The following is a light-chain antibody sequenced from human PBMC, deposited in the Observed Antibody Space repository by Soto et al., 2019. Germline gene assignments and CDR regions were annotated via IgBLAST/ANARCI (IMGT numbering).Light chain of an antibody. CDR2: AAS. CDR3: QQLNNYPRT. CDR1: QGVSSY. Sequence: DTQLTQSPYFLSASVGDIVTITCRSSQGVSSYLAWYQQKPGKAPKLLIYAASTLQTGVPSRFSGSGSGTEFTLTISSLQPEDSATYFCQQLNNYPRTLGPGTKVYIK. V-gene: IGKV1-9*01. J-gene: IGKJ3*01.